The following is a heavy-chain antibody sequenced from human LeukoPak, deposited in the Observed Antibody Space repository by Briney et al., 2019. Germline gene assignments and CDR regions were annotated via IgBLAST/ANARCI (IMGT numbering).Heavy chain of an antibody. J-gene: IGHJ4*02. V-gene: IGHV3-33*01. CDR1: GFTFSSYG. D-gene: IGHD3-10*01. CDR3: ARWDGSGSYFDY. CDR2: IWYDGSNK. Sequence: PGGSLRLSCAASGFTFSSYGMHWVRQAPGKGLEWVAVIWYDGSNKYYADSVKGRFTISRDNSKNTLYLQMNSLRAEDTAVYYCARWDGSGSYFDYWGQGTLVTVSS.